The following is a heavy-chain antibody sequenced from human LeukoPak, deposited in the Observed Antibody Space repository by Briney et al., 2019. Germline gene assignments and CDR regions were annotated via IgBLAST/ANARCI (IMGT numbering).Heavy chain of an antibody. J-gene: IGHJ5*02. V-gene: IGHV4-39*01. CDR3: ARHKSSSTNWFDP. Sequence: PSETLSLTCTVSGGSISSSSYYWGWIRQPPGKGLEWIGSIYYSGSTYYNPSLKRRVTISVDTSKNQFSLKLSSVTAADTAVYYCARHKSSSTNWFDPWGQGTLVTVSS. D-gene: IGHD6-13*01. CDR2: IYYSGST. CDR1: GGSISSSSYY.